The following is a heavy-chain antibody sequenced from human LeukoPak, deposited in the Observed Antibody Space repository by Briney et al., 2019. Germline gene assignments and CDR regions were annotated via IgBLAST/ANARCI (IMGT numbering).Heavy chain of an antibody. J-gene: IGHJ4*02. Sequence: ASVKVSCKVSGNTLSELFMHWVRQAPGKGLERMGGFDPEEGEPIYAQKFQGRVTMTDDTSTDTAYMEVTNLRSDDTAVYYCATGRPASLLDYWGQGTLVTVSS. CDR1: GNTLSELF. CDR3: ATGRPASLLDY. V-gene: IGHV1-24*01. CDR2: FDPEEGEP.